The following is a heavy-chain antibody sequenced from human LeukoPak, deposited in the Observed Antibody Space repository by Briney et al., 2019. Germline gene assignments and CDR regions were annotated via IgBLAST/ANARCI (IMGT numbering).Heavy chain of an antibody. V-gene: IGHV4-38-2*01. CDR3: ARHRYCSSTSCYDWFDP. CDR2: IYHSGST. J-gene: IGHJ5*02. CDR1: GYSISSGYY. D-gene: IGHD2-2*01. Sequence: SEALSLTCAVSGYSISSGYYWGWIRQPPGKGLGWIGSIYHSGSTYYNPSLKSRVTISVDTSKNQFSLKLSSVTAADTAVYYCARHRYCSSTSCYDWFDPWGQGTLVTVSS.